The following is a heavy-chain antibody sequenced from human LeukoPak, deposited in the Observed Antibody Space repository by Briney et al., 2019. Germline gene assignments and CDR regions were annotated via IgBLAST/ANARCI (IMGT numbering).Heavy chain of an antibody. D-gene: IGHD2-21*02. CDR2: VDGDGSRA. V-gene: IGHV3-74*01. CDR1: GFTFRNHW. Sequence: GGSLRLSCAASGFTFRNHWMHWVRQAPGKGLVWVSRVDGDGSRASYADFVRGRFTISRDNAKDTLYLQMNSLRAEDTAVYYCVSLVVTADLAFDIWGQGTMVTVSS. J-gene: IGHJ3*02. CDR3: VSLVVTADLAFDI.